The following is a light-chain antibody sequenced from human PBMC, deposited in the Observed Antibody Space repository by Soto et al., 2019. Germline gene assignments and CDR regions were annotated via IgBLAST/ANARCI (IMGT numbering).Light chain of an antibody. V-gene: IGKV1-39*01. Sequence: DVQMTQSPSSLSASVGDRVTITCRASQSIASYLNWYQQRPGKAPKLLIYAASNLEGGVPSRFSGSGSETDFTLTISSLQPEDFATYYCQQSYSTPYTFGQGTKVDIK. J-gene: IGKJ2*01. CDR2: AAS. CDR3: QQSYSTPYT. CDR1: QSIASY.